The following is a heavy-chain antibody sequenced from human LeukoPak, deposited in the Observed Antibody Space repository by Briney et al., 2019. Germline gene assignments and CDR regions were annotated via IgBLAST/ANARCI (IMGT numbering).Heavy chain of an antibody. CDR3: ARLYYDSSGYYQICYFDY. CDR1: GGSISSSSYY. CDR2: IYYSGST. D-gene: IGHD3-22*01. V-gene: IGHV4-39*01. Sequence: KPSETLSLTCTVSGGSISSSSYYCGWISQPPGKGLEWIGSIYYSGSTYYNPSLKSRVTISVDTSKNQFSLNLSSVTAADTAVYYCARLYYDSSGYYQICYFDYWGQGSLVTVSS. J-gene: IGHJ4*02.